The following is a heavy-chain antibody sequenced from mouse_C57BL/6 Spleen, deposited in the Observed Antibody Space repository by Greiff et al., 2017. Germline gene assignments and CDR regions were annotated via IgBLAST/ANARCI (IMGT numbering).Heavy chain of an antibody. J-gene: IGHJ4*01. V-gene: IGHV5-16*01. CDR1: GFTFSDYY. Sequence: EVKLMESEGGLVQPGSSMKLSCTASGFTFSDYYMAWVRQVPEKGLEWVANINYDGSSTYYLDSLKSRFIISRDNAKNILYLQMSSLKSEDTATYYCARELRLRPRDYAMDYWGQGTSVTVSS. CDR3: ARELRLRPRDYAMDY. CDR2: INYDGSST. D-gene: IGHD3-2*02.